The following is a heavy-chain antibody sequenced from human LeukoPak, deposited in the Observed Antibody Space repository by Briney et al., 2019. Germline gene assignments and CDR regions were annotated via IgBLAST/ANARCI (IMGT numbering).Heavy chain of an antibody. J-gene: IGHJ5*02. CDR2: IYHSGST. CDR3: ARDRWFDP. V-gene: IGHV4-4*02. CDR1: GGSISSSNW. Sequence: PSETLSLTCAVSGGSISSSNWWSWVRPSPGKGLEWIGEIYHSGSTNYNPSLKSRVTMSVDKSKNHFSLKLSSVSAADTAVYYCARDRWFDPWGQGTLVTVSS.